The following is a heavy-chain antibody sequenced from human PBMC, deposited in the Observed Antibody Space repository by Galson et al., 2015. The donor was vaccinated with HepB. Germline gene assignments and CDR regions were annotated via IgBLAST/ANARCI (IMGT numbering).Heavy chain of an antibody. J-gene: IGHJ4*02. D-gene: IGHD3-10*01. CDR3: ATYGPGNYYRRTFDS. CDR2: LTISGVTT. CDR1: GFTFTSYA. V-gene: IGHV3-23*01. Sequence: SLRLSCAASGFTFTSYAMTWVRQAPGKGLEWVSGLTISGVTTDYADSVKGRFTISRDNSKNTLYLQMNNLRAEDTAIYYCATYGPGNYYRRTFDSWGQGTLVTVS.